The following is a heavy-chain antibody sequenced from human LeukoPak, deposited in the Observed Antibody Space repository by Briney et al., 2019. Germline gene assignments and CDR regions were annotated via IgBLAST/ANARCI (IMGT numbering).Heavy chain of an antibody. Sequence: GGSLRLSCAASRFTFSTYDMHWVRQAPGKGLEWVAFIVHDGVKTYYADPVKGRFTISRDNSKDTLYLQMNGLRSDDTAVYYCARGKYCSGGSCYQDYWGQGTLVTVSS. J-gene: IGHJ4*02. D-gene: IGHD2-15*01. V-gene: IGHV3-30*02. CDR2: IVHDGVKT. CDR1: RFTFSTYD. CDR3: ARGKYCSGGSCYQDY.